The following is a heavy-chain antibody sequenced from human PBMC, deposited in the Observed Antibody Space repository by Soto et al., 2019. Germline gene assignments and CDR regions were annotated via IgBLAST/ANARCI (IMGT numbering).Heavy chain of an antibody. J-gene: IGHJ3*02. Sequence: QVQLVQSGAEVQKPGSSVKVSCKASGGTFSSYAISWVRQAPGQGLEWMGGIIPIFGTANYAQKFQGRVTITADESTSTAYMELSSLRSEDTAVYYCARVPDVAVAGHGAFDIWGQGTMVTVSS. V-gene: IGHV1-69*01. CDR2: IIPIFGTA. D-gene: IGHD6-19*01. CDR1: GGTFSSYA. CDR3: ARVPDVAVAGHGAFDI.